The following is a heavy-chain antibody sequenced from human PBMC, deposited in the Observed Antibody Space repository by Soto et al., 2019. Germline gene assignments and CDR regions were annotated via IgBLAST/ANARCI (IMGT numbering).Heavy chain of an antibody. V-gene: IGHV3-53*02. CDR2: IYSDGST. Sequence: EVQLVETGGGLIQPGGSLRLSCAASGLTVSTNYLSWVRQAPGKGLEWVSIIYSDGSTFYGGSLRGRFTISRDNSKNTLYLQMDSLRAEDTAVYYCARARDSTTGTRINTMDVWGQGTKVTVSS. D-gene: IGHD4-4*01. CDR3: ARARDSTTGTRINTMDV. CDR1: GLTVSTNY. J-gene: IGHJ6*02.